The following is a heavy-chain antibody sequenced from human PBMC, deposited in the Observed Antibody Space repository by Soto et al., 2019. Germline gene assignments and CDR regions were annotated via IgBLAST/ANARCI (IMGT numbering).Heavy chain of an antibody. Sequence: GGSLRLSCAASGFTFSSYAMSWVRQAPGKGLEWVSAISGSGGSTYYADSVKGRFTISRDNSKNTLYLQMNSLRAEDTAVYYCAKDPYSSSWYNWFDPWGQGTLVTVSS. CDR2: ISGSGGST. CDR3: AKDPYSSSWYNWFDP. J-gene: IGHJ5*02. D-gene: IGHD6-13*01. CDR1: GFTFSSYA. V-gene: IGHV3-23*01.